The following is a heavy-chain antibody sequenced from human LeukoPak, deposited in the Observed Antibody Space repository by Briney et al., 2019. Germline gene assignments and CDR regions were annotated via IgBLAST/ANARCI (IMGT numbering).Heavy chain of an antibody. CDR1: GYTFTGYY. CDR3: ARAEDYSSSWYAY. V-gene: IGHV1-2*06. Sequence: GASVKVSCKASGYTFTGYYMHWVRQAPGQGLEWIGRINPNSGGTNYAQKFQGRVTMTRDTSISTAYMELSRLRSDDTAVYYCARAEDYSSSWYAYWGQGTLVTVSS. CDR2: INPNSGGT. D-gene: IGHD6-13*01. J-gene: IGHJ4*02.